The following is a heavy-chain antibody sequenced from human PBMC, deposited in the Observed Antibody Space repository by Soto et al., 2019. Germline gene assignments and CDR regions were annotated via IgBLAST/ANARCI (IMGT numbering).Heavy chain of an antibody. J-gene: IGHJ4*02. CDR1: GGSIRSGSHY. CDR2: IYYIGST. V-gene: IGHV4-31*03. D-gene: IGHD2-21*01. Sequence: SETLSLTCTVCGGSIRSGSHYWSWIRQHPGKGLEWIGYIYYIGSTYYNPSLKSRITISISTSKNQFSLKLTSVTAAETAVYWGASEGGDRMDYWVQGTLVPGSS. CDR3: ASEGGDRMDY.